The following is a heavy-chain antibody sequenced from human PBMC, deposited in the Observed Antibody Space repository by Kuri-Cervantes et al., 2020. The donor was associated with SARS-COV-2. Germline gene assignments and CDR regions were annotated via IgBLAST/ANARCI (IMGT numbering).Heavy chain of an antibody. CDR1: GFTFSSYA. Sequence: GESLKISCAASGFTFSSYAMHWVRQAPGKGLEWVAVISYDGSNKYYADSVKGRFTISRDNSKNTLYLQMNSLRAEDTAVYYCASEPDYWGQGTLVTVSS. CDR2: ISYDGSNK. CDR3: ASEPDY. J-gene: IGHJ4*02. V-gene: IGHV3-30-3*01.